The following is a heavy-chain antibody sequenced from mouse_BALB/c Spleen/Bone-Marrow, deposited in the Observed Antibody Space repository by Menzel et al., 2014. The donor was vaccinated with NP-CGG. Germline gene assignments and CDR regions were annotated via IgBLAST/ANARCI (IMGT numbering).Heavy chain of an antibody. CDR3: ARWNGYYAMDY. Sequence: EVKLQESGPALVKPSQSLSLTCTVTGYSITSGYSWHWIRQFPGNTLEWMGYIHYSGGTNYNPSLKSRISITRDTSKNQFFLRLNSVTTEDTATYYCARWNGYYAMDYWGQGTSVTVSS. CDR2: IHYSGGT. J-gene: IGHJ4*01. D-gene: IGHD1-2*01. V-gene: IGHV3-1*02. CDR1: GYSITSGYS.